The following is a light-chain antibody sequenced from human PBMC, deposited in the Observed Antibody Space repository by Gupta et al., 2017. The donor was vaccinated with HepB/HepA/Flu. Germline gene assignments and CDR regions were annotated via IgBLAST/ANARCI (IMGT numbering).Light chain of an antibody. CDR2: DDS. CDR3: QVWDSSSDHVV. CDR1: NIGSKS. V-gene: IGLV3-21*03. Sequence: SYLLTQPPSVSVAPGKTARITWGGNNIGSKSVHWYQQKPGQAPVLVVYDDSDRPSGTPERFSGSNSGNTATLTISRVEAGDEADYYCQVWDSSSDHVVFGGGTKLTVL. J-gene: IGLJ2*01.